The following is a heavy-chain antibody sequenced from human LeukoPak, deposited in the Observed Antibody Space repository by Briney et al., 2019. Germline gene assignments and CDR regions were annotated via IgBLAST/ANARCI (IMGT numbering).Heavy chain of an antibody. D-gene: IGHD2-15*01. CDR3: ARAISCSGVSCYSVY. Sequence: PGGSLRLSCAASGFTFSSYSMNWVRQAPGKGLEWVSSISTSSTYIYCADSVKGRFTISRDNAKNSLYLQMNSLRAEDTAVYYCARAISCSGVSCYSVYWGQGTLVTVSS. CDR2: ISTSSTYI. V-gene: IGHV3-21*01. J-gene: IGHJ4*02. CDR1: GFTFSSYS.